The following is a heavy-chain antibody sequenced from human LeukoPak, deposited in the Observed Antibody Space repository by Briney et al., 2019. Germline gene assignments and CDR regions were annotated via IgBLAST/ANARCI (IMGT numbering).Heavy chain of an antibody. Sequence: SETLSLTCTVSGGSISTRNYYWGWIRQPPGKGLEWIGSIYYSGDTYYNPSLKSRLTISVDTSENRYSLNLRSVTAADTAVYYCATVDNTAPRDGGMDVWGQGTTVIVSS. D-gene: IGHD2-21*02. CDR1: GGSISTRNYY. J-gene: IGHJ6*02. CDR2: IYYSGDT. CDR3: ATVDNTAPRDGGMDV. V-gene: IGHV4-39*01.